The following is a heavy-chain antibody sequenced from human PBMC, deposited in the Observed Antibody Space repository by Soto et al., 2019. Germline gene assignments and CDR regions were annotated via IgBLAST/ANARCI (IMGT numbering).Heavy chain of an antibody. D-gene: IGHD1-26*01. CDR3: VRNLVGATTGSSY. Sequence: ASVKVSCKASGYTFTSYAMHWVRQAPGQRLERMGWINAGNGNTKYSQKFQGRVTITRDTSASTAYMELSSLRSEDMAVYYCVRNLVGATTGSSYWGQGTLVTVSS. V-gene: IGHV1-3*01. J-gene: IGHJ4*02. CDR2: INAGNGNT. CDR1: GYTFTSYA.